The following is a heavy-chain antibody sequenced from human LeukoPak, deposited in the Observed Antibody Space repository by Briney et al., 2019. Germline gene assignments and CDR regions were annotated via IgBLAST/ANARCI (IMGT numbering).Heavy chain of an antibody. J-gene: IGHJ5*02. Sequence: ASVKVSCKASGYTFTSYDINWVRQATGQGLEWMGWMNPNSGNTGYAQKVQGRVTMTRNTSISTDYMELSSLRSEDTAVYYCARGGGYFDWLFRVTQWLEGGWFDPWGQGTLVTVSS. CDR3: ARGGGYFDWLFRVTQWLEGGWFDP. V-gene: IGHV1-8*01. CDR1: GYTFTSYD. D-gene: IGHD3-9*01. CDR2: MNPNSGNT.